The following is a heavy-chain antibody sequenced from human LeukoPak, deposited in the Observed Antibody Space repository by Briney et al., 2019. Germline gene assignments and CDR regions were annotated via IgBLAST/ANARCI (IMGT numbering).Heavy chain of an antibody. D-gene: IGHD2-2*01. V-gene: IGHV1-2*02. CDR1: GYTFTCYY. CDR3: ARPGDCSSTSCYYFGFDP. J-gene: IGHJ5*02. CDR2: INPNSGGT. Sequence: SVTVSCTASGYTFTCYYMHWVRQAPGQGLERMGWINPNSGGTNYAQKFQGRVTMTRDTSISTAYMELSRLRSDDTAMYYCARPGDCSSTSCYYFGFDPWGQGILVTVSS.